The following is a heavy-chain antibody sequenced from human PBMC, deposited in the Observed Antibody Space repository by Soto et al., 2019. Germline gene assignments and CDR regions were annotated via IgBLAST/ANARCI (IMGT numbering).Heavy chain of an antibody. CDR2: IRSKANSYAT. D-gene: IGHD1-26*01. V-gene: IGHV3-73*02. J-gene: IGHJ4*02. Sequence: EVQLVESGGGLVQPGGSLKLSCAASGFTFSGSAMHWVRQASGKGLEWVGRIRSKANSYATAYAASVKGRLTISRDASKNTAYLQMNSLKTEDTAVYYCGGSYYGWGLEYWGQGSMVTVSS. CDR1: GFTFSGSA. CDR3: GGSYYGWGLEY.